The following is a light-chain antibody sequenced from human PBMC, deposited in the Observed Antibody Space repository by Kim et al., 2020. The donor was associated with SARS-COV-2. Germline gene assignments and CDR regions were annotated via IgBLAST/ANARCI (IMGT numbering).Light chain of an antibody. CDR3: QQSYSTPLHT. J-gene: IGKJ2*01. V-gene: IGKV1-39*01. CDR1: QNIGIF. CDR2: AAA. Sequence: VSVGDRVTLTSRAKQNIGIFLNWYQHNAERAPQLLFYAAASVRRGVPSRFSGSGSGTDFTLPISSLQPDDFATYYCQQSYSTPLHTFGQGTKLEIK.